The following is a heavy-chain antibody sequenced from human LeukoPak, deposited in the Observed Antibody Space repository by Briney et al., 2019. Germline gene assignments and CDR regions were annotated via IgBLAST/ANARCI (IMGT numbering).Heavy chain of an antibody. V-gene: IGHV4-4*07. Sequence: SETLSLTCTVSGGSISSYYWSWIRQPAGKGLEWIGRIYTSGSTNYNPSLKSRVTMSVDTSKNQFSLKLSSVTAADTAVYYCARGPYYYGSGSYYRKLKPKKNWFGPWGQGTLVTVSS. D-gene: IGHD3-10*01. CDR3: ARGPYYYGSGSYYRKLKPKKNWFGP. CDR1: GGSISSYY. CDR2: IYTSGST. J-gene: IGHJ5*02.